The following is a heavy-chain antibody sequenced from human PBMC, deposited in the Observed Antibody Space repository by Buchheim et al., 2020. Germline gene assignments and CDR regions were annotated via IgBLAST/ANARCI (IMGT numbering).Heavy chain of an antibody. CDR2: ISYDGSNK. Sequence: QVQPVESGGGVVQPGRSLRLSCAASGFTFSSYGMHWVRQAPGKGLEWVAVISYDGSNKYYADSVKGRFTISRDNSKNTLYLQMNSLRAEDTAVYYCAKDQGGYDSSAFDIWGQGT. V-gene: IGHV3-30*18. CDR3: AKDQGGYDSSAFDI. D-gene: IGHD5-12*01. J-gene: IGHJ3*02. CDR1: GFTFSSYG.